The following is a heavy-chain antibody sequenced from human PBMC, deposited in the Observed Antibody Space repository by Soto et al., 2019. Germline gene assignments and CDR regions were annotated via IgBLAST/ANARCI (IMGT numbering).Heavy chain of an antibody. V-gene: IGHV3-30-3*01. Sequence: QVQLVESGGGVVQPGRSLRLSCAASGFTFSSYAMHWVRQAPGKGLEWVAVISYDGSNKYYADSVKGRFTISRDNSKNTLYLQMNSLRAEDTAEYYCARGLGSLPRIDLIGFDYWGQGTLVTVSS. CDR2: ISYDGSNK. J-gene: IGHJ4*02. CDR1: GFTFSSYA. D-gene: IGHD1-26*01. CDR3: ARGLGSLPRIDLIGFDY.